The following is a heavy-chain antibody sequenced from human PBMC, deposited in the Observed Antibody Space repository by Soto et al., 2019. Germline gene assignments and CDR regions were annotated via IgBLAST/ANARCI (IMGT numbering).Heavy chain of an antibody. J-gene: IGHJ4*02. V-gene: IGHV4-4*02. CDR3: ASRRSSGHF. Sequence: SETLSLTCAVSGGSITNTDWWTWVRHPPGMGMEWVGDISLTGNTNYNPSLEGRTAISLDKSRNQFSLTLNSVTAADTAVDYCASRRSSGHFWGQGTLVTVSS. CDR2: ISLTGNT. D-gene: IGHD3-22*01. CDR1: GGSITNTDW.